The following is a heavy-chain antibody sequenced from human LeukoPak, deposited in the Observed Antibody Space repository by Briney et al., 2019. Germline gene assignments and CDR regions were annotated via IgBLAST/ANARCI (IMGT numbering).Heavy chain of an antibody. Sequence: PGGSLRLPRVASGFTFSNYWIHWVRQAPGKGLVWVSRIDSDGSSTRYADSVKGRLTISRDNGKNTVYLQMNSLTVEDTAVYYCTRGSTGIDHWGQGTLVTVSS. V-gene: IGHV3-74*01. D-gene: IGHD5/OR15-5a*01. CDR1: GFTFSNYW. CDR2: IDSDGSST. J-gene: IGHJ5*02. CDR3: TRGSTGIDH.